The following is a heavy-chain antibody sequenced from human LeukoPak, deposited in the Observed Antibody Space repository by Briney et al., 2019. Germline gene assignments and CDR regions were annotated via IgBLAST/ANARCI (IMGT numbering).Heavy chain of an antibody. CDR2: IYHSGST. J-gene: IGHJ4*02. D-gene: IGHD5-12*01. Sequence: SETLSLTCTVSGYSISSGYYWGWIRQPPGKGLEWIGSIYHSGSTYYNPSLKSRVTISVDTSKNQFSLKLSSVTAADTAVYYCARDLGGYSGYDGDYWGQGTLVTVSS. CDR3: ARDLGGYSGYDGDY. CDR1: GYSISSGYY. V-gene: IGHV4-38-2*02.